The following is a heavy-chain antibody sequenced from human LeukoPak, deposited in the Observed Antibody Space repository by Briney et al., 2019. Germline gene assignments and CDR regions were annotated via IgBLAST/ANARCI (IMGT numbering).Heavy chain of an antibody. CDR1: GFTLSNYI. D-gene: IGHD3-22*01. CDR3: ATEIYSSGRAATLDY. Sequence: GGSLRLSCAASGFTLSNYIMHWVRQAPGKGLEWMALITVDSITKNYADSVRDRFTVSRDNSKSTLYLQMSSLRADDTAIYYCATEIYSSGRAATLDYRGQGTLVTVSS. J-gene: IGHJ4*02. CDR2: ITVDSITK. V-gene: IGHV3-30-3*01.